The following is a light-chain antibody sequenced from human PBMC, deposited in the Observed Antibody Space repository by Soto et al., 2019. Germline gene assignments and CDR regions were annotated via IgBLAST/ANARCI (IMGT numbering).Light chain of an antibody. CDR3: QQRSDWTWT. V-gene: IGKV3-11*01. CDR1: QSIGSY. J-gene: IGKJ1*01. CDR2: DAS. Sequence: EIVLTQSPATLSLSLGERATLSCRASQSIGSYLAWYQHKLGQPPRLLIYDASNRATGIPARFSGGGSGTDFTLTISRLETEDFAVYYCQQRSDWTWTFGQGTKLDIK.